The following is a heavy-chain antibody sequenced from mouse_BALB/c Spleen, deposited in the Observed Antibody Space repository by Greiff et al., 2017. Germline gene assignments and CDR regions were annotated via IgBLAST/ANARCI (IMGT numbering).Heavy chain of an antibody. CDR2: IRSKSNNYAT. V-gene: IGHV10-1*02. J-gene: IGHJ1*01. Sequence: EVKLVESGGGLVQPKGSLKLSCAASGFTFNTYAMNWVRQAPGKGLEWVARIRSKSNNYATYYADSVKARFTISRDDSQSMLYLQMNNLKTEDTAMYYCVRNYGYVHWYFDVWGAGTTVTVSS. CDR1: GFTFNTYA. CDR3: VRNYGYVHWYFDV. D-gene: IGHD1-2*01.